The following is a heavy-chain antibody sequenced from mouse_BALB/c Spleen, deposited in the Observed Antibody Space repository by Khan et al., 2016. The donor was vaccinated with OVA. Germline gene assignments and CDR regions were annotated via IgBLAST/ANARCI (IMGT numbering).Heavy chain of an antibody. D-gene: IGHD1-2*01. V-gene: IGHV2-3*01. CDR2: IWGDGST. J-gene: IGHJ4*01. CDR3: AKWGTANYYAMDY. CDR1: GFSLTSYG. Sequence: QVQLKESGPGLVAPSQSLSITCTVSGFSLTSYGVNWVRQPPGKDLEWLGVIWGDGSTNYHSTLMSRLSISKDNSQSQVFLKLSSLQTDDTATYFCAKWGTANYYAMDYWGQGTSVTVSS.